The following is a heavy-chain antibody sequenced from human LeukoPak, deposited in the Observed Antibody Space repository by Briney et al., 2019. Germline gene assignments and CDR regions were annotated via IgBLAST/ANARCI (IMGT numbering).Heavy chain of an antibody. D-gene: IGHD6-19*01. V-gene: IGHV1-46*01. CDR2: VNPSGGST. CDR3: ASQYSSGWGFDY. Sequence: ASVKVSCKASGYTFTSYYMHWVRQAPGQGLEWMGIVNPSGGSTSYSQKFQGRVTMTRDMSTSTVYMELSSLRSEDTAVYYCASQYSSGWGFDYWGQGTLVTVSS. CDR1: GYTFTSYY. J-gene: IGHJ4*02.